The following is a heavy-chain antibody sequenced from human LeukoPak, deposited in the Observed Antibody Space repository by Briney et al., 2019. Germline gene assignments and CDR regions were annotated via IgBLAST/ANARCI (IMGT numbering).Heavy chain of an antibody. Sequence: GGSLRLSCAASGFTVSSNYMSWVRQAPGKGLEWVSVIYSGGSTYYADSVKGRFTISRDNSKNTLYLQMNSLRAEDTAVYYCARGMATIDGYYYMDVWGKGTTVTISS. CDR2: IYSGGST. D-gene: IGHD5-24*01. CDR3: ARGMATIDGYYYMDV. V-gene: IGHV3-53*01. J-gene: IGHJ6*03. CDR1: GFTVSSNY.